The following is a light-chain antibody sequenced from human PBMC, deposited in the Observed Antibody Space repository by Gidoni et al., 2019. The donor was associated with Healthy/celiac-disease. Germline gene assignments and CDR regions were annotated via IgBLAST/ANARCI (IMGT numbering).Light chain of an antibody. CDR1: QSVSSN. V-gene: IGKV3-15*01. CDR2: GAS. Sequence: DIVMTQSPATLSVSPGESATLSCRPSQSVSSNLAWYQQKPCQAPRLLIYGASTRATGIPARFSGSGSGTEFTLTISSLQSEDFAVYYCQQYNNWSGTFGPGTKVDIK. J-gene: IGKJ3*01. CDR3: QQYNNWSGT.